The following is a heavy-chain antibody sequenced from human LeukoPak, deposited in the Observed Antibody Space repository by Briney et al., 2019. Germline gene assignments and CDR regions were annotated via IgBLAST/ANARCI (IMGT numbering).Heavy chain of an antibody. V-gene: IGHV3-74*01. CDR3: VGAIRGIREYYFDY. CDR2: INSDGSST. CDR1: GFTFSSYW. Sequence: PGGSLRLSCAASGFTFSSYWMHWVRQAPGKGLVWVSRINSDGSSTSYADSVKGRFTISRDNAKNTLYLQMNSLRAEDTAVYYCVGAIRGIREYYFDYWGQGTLVTVSS. J-gene: IGHJ4*02. D-gene: IGHD1-26*01.